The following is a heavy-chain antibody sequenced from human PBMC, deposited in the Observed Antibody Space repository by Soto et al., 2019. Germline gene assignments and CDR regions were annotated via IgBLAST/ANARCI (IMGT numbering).Heavy chain of an antibody. CDR1: GGSTSSYY. J-gene: IGHJ4*02. D-gene: IGHD3-22*01. CDR2: IYYSGST. Sequence: SETLSLTCTVSGGSTSSYYCSWIRQPPGKGLEWIGYIYYSGSTNYNPSLKRRGTISVDTSKNQFALKLSSVTAADTAVYYCASQYYYDSSGYFGYWGQGTLVTVSS. CDR3: ASQYYYDSSGYFGY. V-gene: IGHV4-59*01.